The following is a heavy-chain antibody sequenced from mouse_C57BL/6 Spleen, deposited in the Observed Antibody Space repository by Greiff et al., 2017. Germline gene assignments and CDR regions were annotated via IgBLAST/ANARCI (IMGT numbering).Heavy chain of an antibody. D-gene: IGHD1-1*01. CDR2: IYPGSGNT. CDR3: ARTGGSSYYYDMDY. V-gene: IGHV1-76*01. CDR1: GYTFTDYY. Sequence: QVQLQQSGAELVRPGASVKLSCKASGYTFTDYYINWVKQRPGPGLEWIARIYPGSGNTYYNEKFKGKATLTAEKSSSTAYMQLSSLTSEKSAVYVCARTGGSSYYYDMDYWGQGTSLTVSS. J-gene: IGHJ4*01.